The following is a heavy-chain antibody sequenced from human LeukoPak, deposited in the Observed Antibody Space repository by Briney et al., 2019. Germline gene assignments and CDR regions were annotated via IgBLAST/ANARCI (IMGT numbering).Heavy chain of an antibody. CDR2: IWYDGSNK. Sequence: GGSLRLSCAASEFTISSYWMSWVRQAPGKGLEWVAVIWYDGSNKYYADSVKGRFTISRDNSKNTLYLQMNSLRAEDTAVYYCARDRSSGDLDYWGQGTLVTVSS. D-gene: IGHD2-21*02. J-gene: IGHJ4*02. V-gene: IGHV3-33*08. CDR1: EFTISSYW. CDR3: ARDRSSGDLDY.